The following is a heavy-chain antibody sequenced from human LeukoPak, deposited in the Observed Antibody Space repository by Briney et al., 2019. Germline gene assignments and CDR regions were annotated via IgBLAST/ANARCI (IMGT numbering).Heavy chain of an antibody. CDR2: INAGNGNT. D-gene: IGHD4-11*01. J-gene: IGHJ5*02. Sequence: ASVKVSCKASGYTFTSYAMHWVRQAPGQRLEWMGWINAGNGNTKYSQKFQGRVTITRDTSASTAYMELSSLRSEDTAVYYCARDLDYNLYNWFDPWGQGTLVTVSS. V-gene: IGHV1-3*01. CDR3: ARDLDYNLYNWFDP. CDR1: GYTFTSYA.